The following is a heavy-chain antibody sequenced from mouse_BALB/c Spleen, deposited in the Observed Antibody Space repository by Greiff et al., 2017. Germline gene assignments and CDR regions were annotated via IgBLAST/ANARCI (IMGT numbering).Heavy chain of an antibody. CDR3: ARSFITTATFAY. CDR1: GFTFSSFG. CDR2: ISSGSSTI. Sequence: EVMLVESGGGLVQPGGSRKLSCAASGFTFSSFGMHWVRQAPEKGLEWVAYISSGSSTIYYADTVKGRFTISRDNPKNTLFLQMTSLRSEDTAMYYCARSFITTATFAYWGQGTLVTVSA. D-gene: IGHD1-2*01. V-gene: IGHV5-17*02. J-gene: IGHJ3*01.